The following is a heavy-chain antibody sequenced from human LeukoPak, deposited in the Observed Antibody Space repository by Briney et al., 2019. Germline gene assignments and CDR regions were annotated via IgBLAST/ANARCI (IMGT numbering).Heavy chain of an antibody. CDR3: AREHSGSYNYFDY. D-gene: IGHD1-26*01. CDR1: GGSISSYY. Sequence: SETLSLICTVSGGSISSYYWSWIRQPPGKGLEWIGYIYYSGSTNYNPSLKSRVTISVDTSKNQFSLKLSSVTAADTAVYYCAREHSGSYNYFDYWGQGTLVTVSS. J-gene: IGHJ4*02. CDR2: IYYSGST. V-gene: IGHV4-59*01.